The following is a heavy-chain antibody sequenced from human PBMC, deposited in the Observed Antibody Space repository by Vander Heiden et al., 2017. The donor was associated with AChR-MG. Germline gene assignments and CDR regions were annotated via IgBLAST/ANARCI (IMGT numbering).Heavy chain of an antibody. D-gene: IGHD3-16*02. V-gene: IGHV4-34*01. CDR1: GVSFSGYY. CDR2: INHSGST. Sequence: QVQLQQWGAGLLKPSETLSPTCAADGVSFSGYYWSWIRQPPGKGLEWIGEINHSGSTNYNPSLKSRVTISVDTSKNQFSLKLSSVTAADTAVYYCARGGHRRFGGVIVIPYYFDYWGQGTLVTVSS. J-gene: IGHJ4*02. CDR3: ARGGHRRFGGVIVIPYYFDY.